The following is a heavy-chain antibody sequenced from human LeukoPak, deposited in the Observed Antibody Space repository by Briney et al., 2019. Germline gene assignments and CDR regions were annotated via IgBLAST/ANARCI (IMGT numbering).Heavy chain of an antibody. J-gene: IGHJ4*02. CDR2: INWNGGSI. D-gene: IGHD3-16*01. CDR1: GFTFDDYG. V-gene: IGHV3-20*04. Sequence: PGGSLRLSCAGSGFTFDDYGMNWVRQAPGKGLEWVSGINWNGGSIGYADSVKGRFTISRDNAKNSLYLQMNSLRAEDTAVYYCARERGGYYFDYWGQGTLVTVSS. CDR3: ARERGGYYFDY.